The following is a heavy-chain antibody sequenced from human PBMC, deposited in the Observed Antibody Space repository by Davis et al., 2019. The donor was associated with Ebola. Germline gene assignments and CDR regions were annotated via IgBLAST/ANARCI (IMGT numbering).Heavy chain of an antibody. CDR2: LYSGGST. Sequence: GGSLRLSCAASGFTVSSNYMSWVRQAPGKGLEWVSVLYSGGSTYYADSVKGRFTISRDIAKNTLYLQMNSLRADDTAIYFCAKGGTIYYYYGMDVWGQGTTVTVSS. CDR3: AKGGTIYYYYGMDV. V-gene: IGHV3-53*01. D-gene: IGHD1-14*01. J-gene: IGHJ6*02. CDR1: GFTVSSNY.